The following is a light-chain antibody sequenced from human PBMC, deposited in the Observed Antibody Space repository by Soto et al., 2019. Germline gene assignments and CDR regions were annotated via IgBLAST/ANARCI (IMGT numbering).Light chain of an antibody. CDR2: AVR. CDR1: SSDVGAYNY. CDR3: SSFTTSSTRI. Sequence: QSALTQSASVSGSPGQSITISCTGTSSDVGAYNYVSWYQQHPGKAPKLMIFAVRHRPSGVSNRFSGSKSGNTASLTISGLQAEDEAYYYCSSFTTSSTRIFGGGTKLPVL. J-gene: IGLJ2*01. V-gene: IGLV2-14*03.